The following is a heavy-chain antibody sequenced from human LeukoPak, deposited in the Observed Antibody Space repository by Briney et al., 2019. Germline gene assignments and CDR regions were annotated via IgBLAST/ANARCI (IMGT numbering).Heavy chain of an antibody. V-gene: IGHV4-4*07. CDR1: GGSISSYY. CDR3: ARENSGSYREFDY. CDR2: IYTSGST. D-gene: IGHD1-26*01. Sequence: SETLSLTCTVSGGSISSYYWSWIRQPAGKGQEWIGRIYTSGSTNYNASLKSRVSMSVDTSKNRFSLKLSSVTAADTAVFYCARENSGSYREFDYWGQGTLVTVSS. J-gene: IGHJ4*02.